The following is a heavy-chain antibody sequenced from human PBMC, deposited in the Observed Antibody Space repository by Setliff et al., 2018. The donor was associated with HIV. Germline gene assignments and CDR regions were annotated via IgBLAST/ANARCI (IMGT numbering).Heavy chain of an antibody. CDR2: IYTSGST. Sequence: ASETLSLTCTVSGGSISSYYWSWIRQPPGKGLEWIGYIYTSGSTNYNPSLKSRVTISVDTSKNQFSLKLSSVTAADTAVYYCARGPGHDSSGYYYDYYYMDVWGKGTTVTVS. CDR1: GGSISSYY. D-gene: IGHD3-22*01. V-gene: IGHV4-4*08. J-gene: IGHJ6*03. CDR3: ARGPGHDSSGYYYDYYYMDV.